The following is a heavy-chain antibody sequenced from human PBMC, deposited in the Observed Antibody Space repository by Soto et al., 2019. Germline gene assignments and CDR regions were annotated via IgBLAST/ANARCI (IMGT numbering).Heavy chain of an antibody. CDR3: TRDRRPGYSYGYATDY. J-gene: IGHJ4*02. CDR2: IRSKAYGGTT. CDR1: GFTFGDYA. Sequence: GGSLRLSCTASGFTFGDYAMSWFRQAPGKGLEWVGFIRSKAYGGTTEYAASVKGRFNISREDSKSIAYLQMNSLKTEDTAVYYCTRDRRPGYSYGYATDYWGQGTLVTVSS. D-gene: IGHD5-18*01. V-gene: IGHV3-49*03.